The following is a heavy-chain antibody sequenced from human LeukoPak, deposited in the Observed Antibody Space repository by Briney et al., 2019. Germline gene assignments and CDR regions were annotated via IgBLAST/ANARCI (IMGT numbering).Heavy chain of an antibody. CDR2: INHSGST. J-gene: IGHJ6*03. D-gene: IGHD3-10*01. CDR3: ARHEVKSTGNYYYYYYMDV. CDR1: GGSFSGYY. Sequence: SETLSLTCAVYGGSFSGYYWSWIRQPPGKGLEWIGEINHSGSTNYNLSLKSRVTISVDTSKNQFSLKLSSVTAADTAVYYCARHEVKSTGNYYYYYYMDVWGKGTTVTVS. V-gene: IGHV4-34*01.